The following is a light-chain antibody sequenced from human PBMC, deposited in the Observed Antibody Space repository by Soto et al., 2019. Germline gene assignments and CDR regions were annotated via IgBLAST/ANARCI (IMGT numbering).Light chain of an antibody. Sequence: DSQMTQSPSTLAASVGARVTITCRSSQSISSWLARYQSKPGKAPKLLIYKASSLESGVPSRFSGSGSGTEFTLAISCRQPDDFATYSCRQYINYPRTFGGGTKVDIK. CDR1: QSISSW. J-gene: IGKJ4*02. CDR3: RQYINYPRT. CDR2: KAS. V-gene: IGKV1-5*03.